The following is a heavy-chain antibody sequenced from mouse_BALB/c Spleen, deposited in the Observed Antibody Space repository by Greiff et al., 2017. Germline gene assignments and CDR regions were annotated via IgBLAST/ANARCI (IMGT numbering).Heavy chain of an antibody. V-gene: IGHV1S81*02. CDR3: TRKGYGNYRYFDY. CDR2: INPSNGGT. J-gene: IGHJ2*01. D-gene: IGHD2-10*02. CDR1: GYTFTSYY. Sequence: VQLQQSGPELVKPGASVKMSCKASGYTFTSYYMYWVKQRPGQGLEWIGGINPSNGGTNFNEKFKSKATLTVDKSSSTAYMQLSSLTSEDSAVYYCTRKGYGNYRYFDYWGQGTTLTVSS.